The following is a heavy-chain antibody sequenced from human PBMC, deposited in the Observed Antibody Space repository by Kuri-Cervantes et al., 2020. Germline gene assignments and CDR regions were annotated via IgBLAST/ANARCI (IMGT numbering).Heavy chain of an antibody. D-gene: IGHD3-3*01. CDR1: GFTFSSYA. J-gene: IGHJ6*03. Sequence: GGSLRLSCAASGFTFSSYAMSWVRQAPGKGLEWVSAISGSGGSTYYADSVKGRFTISRDNSKNTLYLQMNSLRAEDTAVYYCARGRSYDFWSGYYLESLSDYYYYYMDVWGKGTTVTVSS. V-gene: IGHV3-23*01. CDR3: ARGRSYDFWSGYYLESLSDYYYYYMDV. CDR2: ISGSGGST.